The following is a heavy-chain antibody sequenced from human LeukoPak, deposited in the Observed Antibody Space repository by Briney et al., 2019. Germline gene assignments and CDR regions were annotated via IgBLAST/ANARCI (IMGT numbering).Heavy chain of an antibody. CDR2: ISGSGDST. CDR3: ARPPSDKVLTGSLYYFDN. Sequence: PGGSLRLSCAASGFSFSSCAMSWVRQAPGKGLEWVSGISGSGDSTDYADSVKGRFTISRDNSKNTLYLQINSLRAEDTAVYYCARPPSDKVLTGSLYYFDNWGQGTLVTVSS. J-gene: IGHJ4*02. CDR1: GFSFSSCA. D-gene: IGHD3-9*01. V-gene: IGHV3-23*01.